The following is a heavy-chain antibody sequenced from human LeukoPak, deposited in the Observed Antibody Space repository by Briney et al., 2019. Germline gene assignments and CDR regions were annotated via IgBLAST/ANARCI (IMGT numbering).Heavy chain of an antibody. Sequence: PGGSLRLSCAASGFTFSSYAMSRVRQAPGKGLEWVSAISGSGGSTYYADSVKGRFTISRDNSKNTLYLQMNSLRAEDTAVYYCAKGLAGREPTPEYYYYYGMDVWGQGTTVTVSS. V-gene: IGHV3-23*01. D-gene: IGHD3-16*01. J-gene: IGHJ6*02. CDR2: ISGSGGST. CDR3: AKGLAGREPTPEYYYYYGMDV. CDR1: GFTFSSYA.